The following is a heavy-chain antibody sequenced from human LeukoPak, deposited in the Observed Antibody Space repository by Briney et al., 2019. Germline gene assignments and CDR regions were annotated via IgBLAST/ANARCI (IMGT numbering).Heavy chain of an antibody. CDR1: GFTFSSYS. CDR2: ISSSSYI. Sequence: PGGSLRLSCAASGFTFSSYSMNWVRQAPGKGLEWVSSISSSSYIYYADSVRGRFTISRDNAKNSLYLQMNSLRAEDTAVYYCARAPSRSTSSSFDYWGQGTLVTVSS. J-gene: IGHJ4*02. V-gene: IGHV3-21*01. D-gene: IGHD2-2*01. CDR3: ARAPSRSTSSSFDY.